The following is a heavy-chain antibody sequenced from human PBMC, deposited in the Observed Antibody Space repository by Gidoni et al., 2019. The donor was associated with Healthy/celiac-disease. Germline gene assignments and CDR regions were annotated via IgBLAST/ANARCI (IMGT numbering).Heavy chain of an antibody. D-gene: IGHD2-2*01. Sequence: EVQLVESGGGLVKPGGSLSLSCAASGFTFSSYSMNWVRQAPGKGLEWVSSISSSSSYIYYADSVKGRFTISRDNAKNSLYLQMNSLRAEDTAVYYCARDIMGTSSPDYWGQGTLVTVSS. J-gene: IGHJ4*02. CDR2: ISSSSSYI. CDR1: GFTFSSYS. V-gene: IGHV3-21*01. CDR3: ARDIMGTSSPDY.